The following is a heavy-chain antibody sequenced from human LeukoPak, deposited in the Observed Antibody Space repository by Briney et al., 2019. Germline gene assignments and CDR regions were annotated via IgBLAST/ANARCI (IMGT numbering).Heavy chain of an antibody. Sequence: SETLSLTCTVSGVSISSGGYYWSWIRQHPGKGLEWIGYIFYSGSTYYNPSLKSRVTISVDTSKNQFSLKLSSVTAADTAVYYCARGPSEYQLLETVWAFDIWGQGTMVTVSS. CDR3: ARGPSEYQLLETVWAFDI. CDR2: IFYSGST. CDR1: GVSISSGGYY. V-gene: IGHV4-31*03. D-gene: IGHD2-2*01. J-gene: IGHJ3*02.